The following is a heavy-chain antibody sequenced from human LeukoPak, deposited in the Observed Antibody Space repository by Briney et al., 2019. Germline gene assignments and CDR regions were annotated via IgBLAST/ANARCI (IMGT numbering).Heavy chain of an antibody. J-gene: IGHJ3*02. V-gene: IGHV1-18*01. CDR3: ARDGRSGPPIVDAFDI. Sequence: ASVKVSCKASGYTFSSYDISWVRQAPGQGLEWMGWISAYNGNTNYAQKLQGRVTITADESTSTAYMELSSLRSEDTAVYYCARDGRSGPPIVDAFDIWGQGTMVTVSS. CDR1: GYTFSSYD. CDR2: ISAYNGNT. D-gene: IGHD3-16*02.